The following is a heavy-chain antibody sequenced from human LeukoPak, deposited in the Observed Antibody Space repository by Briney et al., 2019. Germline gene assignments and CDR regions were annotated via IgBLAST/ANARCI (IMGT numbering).Heavy chain of an antibody. V-gene: IGHV3-21*01. CDR3: ARDIVATITRSVYYGMDV. CDR2: ISSGSNYI. D-gene: IGHD5-12*01. J-gene: IGHJ6*02. Sequence: GGPLRLSCAASGFTFSRHSMNGVHQAPGKGLEWVSSISSGSNYIYYADSVKGRFTISRDNAKNSLSLQMNSLRAEDTAVYYCARDIVATITRSVYYGMDVWGQGTTVTVSS. CDR1: GFTFSRHS.